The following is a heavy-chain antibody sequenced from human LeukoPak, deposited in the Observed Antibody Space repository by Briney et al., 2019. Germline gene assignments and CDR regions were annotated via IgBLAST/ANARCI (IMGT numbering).Heavy chain of an antibody. Sequence: GGSLRLSCAASGFTFSNYGVHWVRQAPGKGLEWVAFIRYDGSNKYYADSVKGRFTISRDNSKNTLYLQMSSLRTEDTAVYYCALTPMAGKGYWGQGTLVTVSS. CDR3: ALTPMAGKGY. J-gene: IGHJ4*02. CDR2: IRYDGSNK. CDR1: GFTFSNYG. D-gene: IGHD3-10*01. V-gene: IGHV3-30*02.